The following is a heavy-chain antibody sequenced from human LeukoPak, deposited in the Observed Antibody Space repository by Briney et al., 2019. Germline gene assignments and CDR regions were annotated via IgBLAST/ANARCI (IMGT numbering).Heavy chain of an antibody. CDR1: GFTFSDYY. D-gene: IGHD3-10*01. CDR3: ASLYYGSGSYGYFDY. J-gene: IGHJ4*02. Sequence: GGSLRLSCAASGFTFSDYYMSWIRQAPGKGLEWVSYISSSRSYTNYADSVKGRFTISRDNAKNSLYLQMNSLRAEDTAVYYCASLYYGSGSYGYFDYWGQGTLVTVSS. CDR2: ISSSRSYT. V-gene: IGHV3-11*06.